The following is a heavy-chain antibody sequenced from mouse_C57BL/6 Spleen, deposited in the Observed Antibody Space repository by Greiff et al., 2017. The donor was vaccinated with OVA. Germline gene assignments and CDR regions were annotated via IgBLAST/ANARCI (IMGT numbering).Heavy chain of an antibody. CDR1: GYTFTSYW. J-gene: IGHJ4*01. Sequence: VQLQQPGAELVKPGASVKLSCKASGYTFTSYWMHWVKQRPGQGLEWIGMIHPNSGRRNDKEKFKSKATLTVDKSSSTAYMQLSSLTSEDSAVYYCARLGYDSYAMDYWGQGTSVTVSS. V-gene: IGHV1-64*01. CDR2: IHPNSGRR. D-gene: IGHD3-1*01. CDR3: ARLGYDSYAMDY.